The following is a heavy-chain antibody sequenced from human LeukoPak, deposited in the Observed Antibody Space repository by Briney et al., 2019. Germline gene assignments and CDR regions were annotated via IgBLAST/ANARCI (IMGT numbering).Heavy chain of an antibody. V-gene: IGHV7-4-1*02. CDR2: INTDTGNP. J-gene: IGHJ4*02. CDR1: GYTFTSYA. D-gene: IGHD6-19*01. CDR3: ARDIQGVTVAGDY. Sequence: EASVKVSCKASGYTFTSYAMNWVRQAPGQGLEWMGWINTDTGNPTYAQGSTGRFVLSLDTSVSTAYLQINTLKAEDTAVYYCARDIQGVTVAGDYWGQGTLVTVSS.